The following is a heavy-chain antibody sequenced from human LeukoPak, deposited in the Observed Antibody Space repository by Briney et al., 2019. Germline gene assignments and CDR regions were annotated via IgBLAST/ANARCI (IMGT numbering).Heavy chain of an antibody. D-gene: IGHD3-22*01. CDR2: ISYDGSNK. Sequence: GGSLRLSCAASGFTFSSYAMHWVRQAPGKGLEWVAVISYDGSNKYYADSVKGRFTISRDNSKNTLYLQMNSLRAEDTAVYYCARDGNRITMIVVVSAYYYYMDVWGKGTTVTVSS. CDR3: ARDGNRITMIVVVSAYYYYMDV. CDR1: GFTFSSYA. V-gene: IGHV3-30*01. J-gene: IGHJ6*03.